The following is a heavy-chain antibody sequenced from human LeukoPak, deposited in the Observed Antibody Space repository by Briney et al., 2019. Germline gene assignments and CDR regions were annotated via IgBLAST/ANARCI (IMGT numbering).Heavy chain of an antibody. CDR2: ISSSSSYT. D-gene: IGHD2-15*01. CDR1: GFTFSDYY. V-gene: IGHV3-11*06. J-gene: IGHJ4*02. CDR3: ARAGEVVVAATDY. Sequence: GGSLRLSCAASGFTFSDYYMSWISQAPGKGLEWVSYISSSSSYTNYADSVKGRFTISRDNAKNSLYLQMNSLRAEDTAVYYCARAGEVVVAATDYWGQGTLVTVSS.